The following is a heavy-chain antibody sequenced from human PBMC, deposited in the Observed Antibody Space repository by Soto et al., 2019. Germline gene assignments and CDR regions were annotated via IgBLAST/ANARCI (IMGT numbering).Heavy chain of an antibody. V-gene: IGHV3-30-3*01. D-gene: IGHD2-2*01. CDR2: ISYDSIHK. J-gene: IGHJ4*02. CDR3: ASLRSTAMDN. CDR1: GFTFSSYS. Sequence: QVQLVESGGGVVQPGRSLRLSCAASGFTFSSYSMHWVRQAPGKGLEWVAVISYDSIHKYYADSVRGRFTISRDNSKNTLYLQINSLRPEDTAVYYCASLRSTAMDNWGQGTLVTVSS.